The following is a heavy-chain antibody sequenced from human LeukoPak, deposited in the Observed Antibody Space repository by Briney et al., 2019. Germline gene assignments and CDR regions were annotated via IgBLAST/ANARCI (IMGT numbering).Heavy chain of an antibody. CDR3: ARSDNSGYYFDH. CDR2: IYYSGRT. Sequence: SETLSLTCTVSNDSISSGGYYWSWIRQYPGKGLEWIGYIYYSGRTYYNPSLKSRAAISVDTSKNHFSLKLNSVTAADTAVYYCARSDNSGYYFDHWGQGTLVPVSS. J-gene: IGHJ4*02. V-gene: IGHV4-31*03. CDR1: NDSISSGGYY. D-gene: IGHD3-22*01.